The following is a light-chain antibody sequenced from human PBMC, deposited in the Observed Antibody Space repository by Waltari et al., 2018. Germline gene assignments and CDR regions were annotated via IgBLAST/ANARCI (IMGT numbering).Light chain of an antibody. V-gene: IGLV2-11*01. CDR2: DVN. J-gene: IGLJ3*02. CDR3: CSFAGTYTFWV. Sequence: QSVLTQPRSVSESPGQSVTISCTGTSSDVGRYPFVSWYQQHPGEAPQLMIYDVNKRPSGVPSRFSGSKSGNTASLTISRLQAEDEADYFCCSFAGTYTFWVFGGGTKLTVL. CDR1: SSDVGRYPF.